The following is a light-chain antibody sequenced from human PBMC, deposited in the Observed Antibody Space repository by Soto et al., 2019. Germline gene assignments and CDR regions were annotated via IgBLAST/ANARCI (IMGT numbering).Light chain of an antibody. CDR3: QHFGSSPPVI. V-gene: IGKV3-20*01. Sequence: EIEFTQSPGTLSLSPGESATLSCRVSQTTGPKYVAWYQQRRGLAPRLLVYGASKRAAGIPDRFRGSGSGSEFSLTISGLEPEDFAVYFCQHFGSSPPVIFGQGTRLEIK. CDR2: GAS. CDR1: QTTGPKY. J-gene: IGKJ5*01.